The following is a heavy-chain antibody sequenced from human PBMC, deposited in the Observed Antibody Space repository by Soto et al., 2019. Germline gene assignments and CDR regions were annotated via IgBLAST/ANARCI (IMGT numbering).Heavy chain of an antibody. D-gene: IGHD6-19*01. Sequence: GGSLRLSCAASGFTFSSYAMSWVRQAPGKGLEWVSAISGSGGSTYYADSVKGRFTISRDNSKNTLYLQMNSLRAEDTAVYYCAKDPTEAVAGIDWGNDYWGQGTLVTVSS. V-gene: IGHV3-23*01. CDR1: GFTFSSYA. CDR2: ISGSGGST. J-gene: IGHJ4*02. CDR3: AKDPTEAVAGIDWGNDY.